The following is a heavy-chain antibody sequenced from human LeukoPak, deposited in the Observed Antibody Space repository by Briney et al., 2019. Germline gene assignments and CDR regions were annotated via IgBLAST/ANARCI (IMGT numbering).Heavy chain of an antibody. CDR1: GFTFSSYA. J-gene: IGHJ6*02. D-gene: IGHD6-13*01. V-gene: IGHV3-23*01. Sequence: QSGGSLRLSCAASGFTFSSYAMSWVRQAPGKGLEWVSAISGSGGSTYYADSVKGRFTISRDNSKNTLYLQMNSLRAEDTAVDFCAREARAAGYYDYYYGMDVWGQGTTVTVS. CDR3: AREARAAGYYDYYYGMDV. CDR2: ISGSGGST.